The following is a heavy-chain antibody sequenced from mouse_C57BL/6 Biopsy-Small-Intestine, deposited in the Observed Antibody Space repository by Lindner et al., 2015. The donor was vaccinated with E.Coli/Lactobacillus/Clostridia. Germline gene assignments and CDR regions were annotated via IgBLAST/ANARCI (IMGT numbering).Heavy chain of an antibody. D-gene: IGHD1-1*02. J-gene: IGHJ3*01. CDR2: INPYNGDT. CDR1: GYSFTGYF. CDR3: KRAGYSGGTAWFAY. Sequence: VQLQESGPELVKPGASVKISCKASGYSFTGYFMNWVMQSHGKSLESIGHINPYNGDTLYNQKFKGKATLTVDKSSSTVHMELRSLASEDSAVYYCKRAGYSGGTAWFAYWGQGTLVTVSA. V-gene: IGHV1-20*02.